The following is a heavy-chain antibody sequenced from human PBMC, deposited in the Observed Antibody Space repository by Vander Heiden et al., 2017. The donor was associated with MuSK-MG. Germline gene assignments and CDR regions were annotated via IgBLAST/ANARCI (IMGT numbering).Heavy chain of an antibody. V-gene: IGHV1-69*04. CDR1: GGTFSSYA. CDR3: ARDPTPESGYLDY. D-gene: IGHD3-22*01. CDR2: SIPILGIA. J-gene: IGHJ4*02. Sequence: VQLVQSGAEVKKPGSSVKVSCKASGGTFSSYAISWVRQAPGQGLEWMGGSIPILGIANYAQKFQGRVTITADESTSTAYMELSSLRSEDTAVYYCARDPTPESGYLDYWGQGTLVTVSS.